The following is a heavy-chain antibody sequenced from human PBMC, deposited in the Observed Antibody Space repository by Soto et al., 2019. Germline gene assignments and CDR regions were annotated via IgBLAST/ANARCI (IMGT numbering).Heavy chain of an antibody. J-gene: IGHJ6*02. CDR2: IYWNDDK. Sequence: QITLKESGPTLVKPTQTLTLTCTFSGFSLSTSGVGVDCIRQPPGKALEWLALIYWNDDKRYSPSLKSRPTITKDTSKNQVVLTLTTMDPVDTGTYYCAHRHSGYEVTYYYYAMDVWGQGTTVTVSS. V-gene: IGHV2-5*01. CDR1: GFSLSTSGVG. CDR3: AHRHSGYEVTYYYYAMDV. D-gene: IGHD5-12*01.